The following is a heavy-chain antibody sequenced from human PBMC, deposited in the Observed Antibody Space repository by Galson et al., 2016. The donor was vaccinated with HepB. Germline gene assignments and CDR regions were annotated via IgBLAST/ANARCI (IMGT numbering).Heavy chain of an antibody. V-gene: IGHV3-7*01. CDR1: GFTFNAHW. Sequence: RLSCAASGFTFNAHWMNWVRQAPGKGLEWVANIRGDGIVSYYAESVRGRFTIPRDNAKNSLYLQMNGLRVDETAVYYCSREMTGSYFDWGQGTLVTVSS. D-gene: IGHD3-10*01. J-gene: IGHJ4*02. CDR2: IRGDGIVS. CDR3: SREMTGSYFD.